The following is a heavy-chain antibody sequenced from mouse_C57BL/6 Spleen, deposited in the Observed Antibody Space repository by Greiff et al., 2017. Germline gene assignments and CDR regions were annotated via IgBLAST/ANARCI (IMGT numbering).Heavy chain of an antibody. J-gene: IGHJ3*01. Sequence: EVKLVESGEGLVKPGGSLKLSCAASGFTFSSYAMSWVRQTPEKRLEWVAYISSGGDYIYYSETVKGRFTISRDNARNTLYLQMSSLKSEDTAMYYCTSAGTSWFAYWGQGTLVTVSA. CDR2: ISSGGDYI. V-gene: IGHV5-9-1*02. CDR1: GFTFSSYA. CDR3: TSAGTSWFAY. D-gene: IGHD4-1*01.